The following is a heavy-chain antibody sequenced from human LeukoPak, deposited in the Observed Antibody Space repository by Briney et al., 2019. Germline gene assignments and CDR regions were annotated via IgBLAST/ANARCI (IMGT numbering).Heavy chain of an antibody. V-gene: IGHV4-59*01. CDR3: ARDDYRGVTNFDP. CDR2: ISYTGST. Sequence: SETLSLTCTVSGGSISPYFWSWIRQPPGKGLEWIGYISYTGSTNYNPSLKSRVTISVDTSKNQSSLQLTSVTAADTAVYYCARDDYRGVTNFDPWGQGTLVTVSS. D-gene: IGHD3-10*01. CDR1: GGSISPYF. J-gene: IGHJ5*02.